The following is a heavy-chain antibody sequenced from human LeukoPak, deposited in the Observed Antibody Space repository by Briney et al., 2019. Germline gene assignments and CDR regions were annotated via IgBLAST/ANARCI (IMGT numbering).Heavy chain of an antibody. CDR2: ICTSGST. D-gene: IGHD2-21*01. V-gene: IGHV4-61*02. J-gene: IGHJ4*02. CDR1: GGSISSGGYY. Sequence: SETLSLTCTVSGGSISSGGYYWSWIRQPAGKGLEWIGRICTSGSTNYNPSLKSRVTISVDTSKNQFSLKLSSVTAADTAVYYCAREIGGACGGDCPFDYWGQGTLVTVSS. CDR3: AREIGGACGGDCPFDY.